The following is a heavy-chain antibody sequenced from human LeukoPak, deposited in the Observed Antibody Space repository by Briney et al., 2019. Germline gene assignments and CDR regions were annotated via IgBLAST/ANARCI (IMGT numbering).Heavy chain of an antibody. J-gene: IGHJ6*03. CDR1: SYTFNNYG. V-gene: IGHV1-18*01. Sequence: ASVKVSCKASSYTFNNYGITWVRQAPGQGLEWMGWISAYNGNTDYAQKLQGRVTMTTDTSTSTAYMELRSLRSDGTAVYYCARVVQDGYNYYYYYMDVWGKGTTVTVSS. CDR2: ISAYNGNT. D-gene: IGHD5-24*01. CDR3: ARVVQDGYNYYYYYMDV.